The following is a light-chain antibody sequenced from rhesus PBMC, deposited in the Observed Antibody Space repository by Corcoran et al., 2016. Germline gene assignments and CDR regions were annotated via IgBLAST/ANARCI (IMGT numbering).Light chain of an antibody. CDR2: EAS. CDR1: QGMTND. Sequence: DIQMTQSPSSLSASVGDRVTITCRASQGMTNDLAGYQQKQGETPKLLIYEASSLQSGIPSRFSGRGSGTVFTLTIRSLQSEDFATYYCQPYYSTPFSFGPGTKLDIK. V-gene: IGKV1-25*01. CDR3: QPYYSTPFS. J-gene: IGKJ3*01.